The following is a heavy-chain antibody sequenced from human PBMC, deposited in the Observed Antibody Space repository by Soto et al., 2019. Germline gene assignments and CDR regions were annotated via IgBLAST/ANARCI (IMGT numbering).Heavy chain of an antibody. CDR3: ARVSSSWYKAYFDY. V-gene: IGHV1-69*12. J-gene: IGHJ4*02. Sequence: QVQLVQSGAEVKKPGSSVKVSCKASGGTFSNYAISWVRQAPGQGLEWMGGIIPIFGTTNYAQRLQGRVTITADESTSTAYMELSSLRSEDTAVYYCARVSSSWYKAYFDYWGQGTLVTVSS. D-gene: IGHD6-13*01. CDR1: GGTFSNYA. CDR2: IIPIFGTT.